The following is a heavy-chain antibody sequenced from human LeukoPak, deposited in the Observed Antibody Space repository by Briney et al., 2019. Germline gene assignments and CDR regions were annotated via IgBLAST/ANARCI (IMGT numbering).Heavy chain of an antibody. CDR3: AKDREGIGGEDY. V-gene: IGHV3-23*01. CDR1: GFTFSSYA. Sequence: GGSLRLPCAASGFTFSSYAMSWVRQAPGKGLEWVSAISGSGGSTYYADSVKGRFTISRDNSKNTLYLQMNSLRAEDTAVYYCAKDREGIGGEDYWGQGTLVTVSS. D-gene: IGHD3-10*01. CDR2: ISGSGGST. J-gene: IGHJ4*02.